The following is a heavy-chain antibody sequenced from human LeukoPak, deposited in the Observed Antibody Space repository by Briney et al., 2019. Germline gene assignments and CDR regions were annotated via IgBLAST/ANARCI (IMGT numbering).Heavy chain of an antibody. CDR3: AKAPFIAAAAYYFDY. D-gene: IGHD6-13*01. J-gene: IGHJ4*02. V-gene: IGHV3-33*06. CDR1: GFTFSSYG. CDR2: IWYDGSNK. Sequence: GGSLRLSCAASGFTFSSYGMHWVRQAPGKGLEWVAVIWYDGSNKYYADSVKGRFTISRDNSKDTLYLQMNSLRAEDTAVYYCAKAPFIAAAAYYFDYWGQGTLVTVSS.